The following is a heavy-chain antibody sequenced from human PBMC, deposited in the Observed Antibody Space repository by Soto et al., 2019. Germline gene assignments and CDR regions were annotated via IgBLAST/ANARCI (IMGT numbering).Heavy chain of an antibody. Sequence: PGGSLRLSCAASGFIFSSYNMNWVRQAPGKGLEWVSAISGSGGSTYYADSVKGRFTISRDNSKNTLYLQMNSLRAEDTAEYYSAKEKVGWRGVAATRSQGYCQHWGQGSVGTVGS. CDR2: ISGSGGST. V-gene: IGHV3-23*01. CDR1: GFIFSSYN. D-gene: IGHD2-15*01. J-gene: IGHJ1*01. CDR3: AKEKVGWRGVAATRSQGYCQH.